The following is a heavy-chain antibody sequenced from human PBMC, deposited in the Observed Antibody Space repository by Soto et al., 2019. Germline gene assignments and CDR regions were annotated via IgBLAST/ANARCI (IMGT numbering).Heavy chain of an antibody. J-gene: IGHJ5*02. CDR3: AKDYRSRYCSGGSCHNWFDP. D-gene: IGHD2-15*01. CDR1: GFTFSSYA. V-gene: IGHV3-23*01. Sequence: GGSLRLSCAASGFTFSSYAMSWVRQAPGKGLEWVSAISGSGGDTYYADSVKGRFTISRDNSKNTLYLQMNSLRAEDTAVCYCAKDYRSRYCSGGSCHNWFDPWGQGTLVTVSS. CDR2: ISGSGGDT.